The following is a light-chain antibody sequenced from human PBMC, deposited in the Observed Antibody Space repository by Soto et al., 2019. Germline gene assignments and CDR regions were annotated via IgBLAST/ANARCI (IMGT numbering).Light chain of an antibody. Sequence: DIVMTQSPDSLAVSLGERATINCKSSQSVLSSSNNKAYIAWYQQKPGQPPKLLIHGASTRESGVPGRFSGSGSGTDFTLTISSLQAEDVAVYYCQQYYTTPLYTFGPGTRLEIK. CDR2: GAS. CDR1: QSVLSSSNNKAY. V-gene: IGKV4-1*01. CDR3: QQYYTTPLYT. J-gene: IGKJ2*01.